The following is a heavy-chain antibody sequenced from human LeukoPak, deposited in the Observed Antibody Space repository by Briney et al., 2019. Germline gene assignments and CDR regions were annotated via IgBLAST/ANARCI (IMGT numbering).Heavy chain of an antibody. D-gene: IGHD3-10*01. V-gene: IGHV3-23*01. Sequence: GGSLRLSCAASGSTFSSYAMSWVRQAPGKGLEWVSAISGSGGSTYYADSVKGRFTISRDNAKNSLYLQMNSLRAEDTAVYYCARDLWFGESKPNWFDPWGQGTLVTVSS. CDR1: GSTFSSYA. CDR2: ISGSGGST. CDR3: ARDLWFGESKPNWFDP. J-gene: IGHJ5*02.